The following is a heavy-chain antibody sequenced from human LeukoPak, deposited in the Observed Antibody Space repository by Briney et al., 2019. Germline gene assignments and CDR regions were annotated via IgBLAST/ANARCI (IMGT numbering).Heavy chain of an antibody. Sequence: GGSLRLSCAASGFTFSSYAMSWVRQAPGKRLEWVSGITGSGGNTYYADSVKGRFTISRDNSKNTLYLQMSSLRAEDTAVYYCAKFLGPYYFDYWGQGTLVTVSS. J-gene: IGHJ4*02. V-gene: IGHV3-23*01. CDR2: ITGSGGNT. CDR3: AKFLGPYYFDY. CDR1: GFTFSSYA.